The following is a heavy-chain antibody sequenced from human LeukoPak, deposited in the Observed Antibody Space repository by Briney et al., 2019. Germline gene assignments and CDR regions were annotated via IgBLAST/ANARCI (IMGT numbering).Heavy chain of an antibody. J-gene: IGHJ4*02. Sequence: SETLSLTCTVSGGSISSSSYYWGWIRQPPGKGLEWIGYIYHSGSTYYNPSLKSRVTISLDRSKNQFSLKLSSVTAADTAVYYCARGRRYCSNASCYPYFDYWGQGTLVTVSS. V-gene: IGHV4-39*07. CDR1: GGSISSSSYY. CDR2: IYHSGST. D-gene: IGHD2-2*01. CDR3: ARGRRYCSNASCYPYFDY.